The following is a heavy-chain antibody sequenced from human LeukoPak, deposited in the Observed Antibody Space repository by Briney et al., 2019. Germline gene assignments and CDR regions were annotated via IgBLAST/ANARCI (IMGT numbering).Heavy chain of an antibody. CDR3: ARGGYYGGSGTYGFFDY. D-gene: IGHD3-10*01. J-gene: IGHJ4*02. CDR1: GYTFTSYA. CDR2: INTNTGNP. Sequence: ASVKVSCKASGYTFTSYAMNWVRQAPGQGLEWMGWINTNTGNPTYAQGFTGRFVFSLDTSANTAYLQISSLRTEDTAVYYCARGGYYGGSGTYGFFDYWGQGSLVTVSS. V-gene: IGHV7-4-1*02.